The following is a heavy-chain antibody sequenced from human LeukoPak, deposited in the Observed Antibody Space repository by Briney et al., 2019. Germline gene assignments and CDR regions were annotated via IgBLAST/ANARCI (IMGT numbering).Heavy chain of an antibody. CDR2: ISSSSSTI. CDR3: ARDHPGVVVPDAFDI. V-gene: IGHV3-48*04. CDR1: GFTFSSYS. D-gene: IGHD3-22*01. Sequence: PGGSLRLSCAASGFTFSSYSMNWVRQAPGKGLEWVSYISSSSSTIYNADSVKGRFTISRDNAKNSLYLQMNSLRAEDTAVYYCARDHPGVVVPDAFDIWGQGTMVTVSS. J-gene: IGHJ3*02.